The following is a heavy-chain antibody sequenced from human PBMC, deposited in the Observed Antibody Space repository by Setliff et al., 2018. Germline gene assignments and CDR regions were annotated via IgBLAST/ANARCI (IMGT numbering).Heavy chain of an antibody. J-gene: IGHJ3*02. Sequence: SETLSLTCTVSGGSISSSSYYWGWIRQPPGKGLEWIGSIYYSGSTYYNPSLKSRVTISVDTSKNQFSLKLSSVTAADTAVYYCARSVVVIAYDAFDIWGQGTMVTVSS. V-gene: IGHV4-39*01. CDR3: ARSVVVIAYDAFDI. D-gene: IGHD2-21*01. CDR1: GGSISSSSYY. CDR2: IYYSGST.